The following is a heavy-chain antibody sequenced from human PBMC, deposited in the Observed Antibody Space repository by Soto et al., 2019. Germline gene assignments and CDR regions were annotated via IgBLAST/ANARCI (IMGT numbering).Heavy chain of an antibody. V-gene: IGHV5-10-1*01. Sequence: GESLKISCNGSGYGFAGYWITWVRQKPGKGLEWMGRIDPSDSQTYYSPSFRGHVTISVTKSITTVFLQWSSLRASDTAMYYCARQIYASDTGPNSQYYFDSWGQGTPVTVSS. J-gene: IGHJ4*02. D-gene: IGHD2-2*01. CDR3: ARQIYASDTGPNSQYYFDS. CDR2: IDPSDSQT. CDR1: GYGFAGYW.